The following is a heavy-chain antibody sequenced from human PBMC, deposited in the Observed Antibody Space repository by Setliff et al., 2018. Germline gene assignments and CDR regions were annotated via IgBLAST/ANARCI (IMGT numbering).Heavy chain of an antibody. CDR3: AKDYRGAHSTNWYAPYY. V-gene: IGHV3-7*03. J-gene: IGHJ4*02. CDR1: GFTFSYYW. CDR2: IQQDGSEK. D-gene: IGHD6-13*01. Sequence: GGSLRLSCAASGFTFSYYWMSWVRQAPGKGLEWVANIQQDGSEKYHVDSVMGRFTISRDNAKNSLYLQMNSLRAEDTAVYYCAKDYRGAHSTNWYAPYYWGQGTLVTVS.